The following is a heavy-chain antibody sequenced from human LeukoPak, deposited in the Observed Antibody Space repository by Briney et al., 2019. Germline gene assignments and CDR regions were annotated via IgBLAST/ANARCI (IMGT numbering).Heavy chain of an antibody. J-gene: IGHJ4*02. CDR3: ARLPRYGGYDHFDY. CDR2: IYHSGST. Sequence: PSGTLSLTCAVSGGSISSSNWWSWVRQPPGKGLEWIGEIYHSGSTNYNPSLKSRVTISVDKSKNQFSLKLNSVTAADTAVYYCARLPRYGGYDHFDYWGQGILVIVSS. D-gene: IGHD5-12*01. CDR1: GGSISSSNW. V-gene: IGHV4-4*02.